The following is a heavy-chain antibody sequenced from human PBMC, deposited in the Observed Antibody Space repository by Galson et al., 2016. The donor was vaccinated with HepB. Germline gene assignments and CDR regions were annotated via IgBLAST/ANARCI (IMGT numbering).Heavy chain of an antibody. J-gene: IGHJ5*02. D-gene: IGHD4-17*01. CDR1: GFIFRKYV. CDR2: ISTAGDDT. CDR3: VKEPETAYGAFDP. V-gene: IGHV3-64D*06. Sequence: SLRLACAASGFIFRKYVMHWIRQAPGKGLEYVSAISTAGDDTYYADSVKGRFTISRDNSKDTLYLQLTSLGTEDTAIYRGVKEPETAYGAFDPWGLGTLVIVSS.